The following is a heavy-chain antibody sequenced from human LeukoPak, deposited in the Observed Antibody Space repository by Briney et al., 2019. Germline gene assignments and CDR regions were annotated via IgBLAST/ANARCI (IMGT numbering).Heavy chain of an antibody. CDR1: GYTFTSYD. V-gene: IGHV1-8*01. J-gene: IGHJ4*02. CDR2: MNPNSGNT. CDR3: ARGGHNYYDSSGYPDY. D-gene: IGHD3-22*01. Sequence: ASVKVSCKASGYTFTSYDINWVRQATGQGLEWMGWMNPNSGNTGHAQKFQGRVTMTRNTSISTAYMELSSLRSEDTAVYYCARGGHNYYDSSGYPDYWGQGTLVTVSS.